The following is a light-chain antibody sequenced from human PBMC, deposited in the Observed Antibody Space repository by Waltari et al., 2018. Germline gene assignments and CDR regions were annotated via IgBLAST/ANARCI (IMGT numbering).Light chain of an antibody. CDR2: KAS. V-gene: IGKV1-5*03. CDR3: QQYNSYST. CDR1: QSISSW. J-gene: IGKJ2*01. Sequence: DIQMTQSPSTLSASVGDRVTLTCRASQSISSWLAWYQQKPGKAPKLLIYKASSLESGVPSRFSGSGSGTEFTLTISSLQPDDFATYYCQQYNSYSTFGQGTKLEIK.